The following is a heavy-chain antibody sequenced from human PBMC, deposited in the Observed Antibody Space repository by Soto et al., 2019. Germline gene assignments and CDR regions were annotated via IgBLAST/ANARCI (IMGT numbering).Heavy chain of an antibody. CDR3: ARDWDGYCSSTSCYWGMDV. J-gene: IGHJ6*02. Sequence: ASVKVSCKASGYTFTSYGISWVRQAPGQGLEWMGWISAYNGNTNYAQKLQGRVTMTTDTSTSTAYMELRSLRSDDTAVYYCARDWDGYCSSTSCYWGMDVWGQGTTVTVYS. CDR2: ISAYNGNT. D-gene: IGHD2-2*01. CDR1: GYTFTSYG. V-gene: IGHV1-18*04.